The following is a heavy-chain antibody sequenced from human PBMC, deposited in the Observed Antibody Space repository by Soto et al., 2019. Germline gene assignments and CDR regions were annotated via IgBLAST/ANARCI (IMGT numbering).Heavy chain of an antibody. CDR2: ISGSSSTI. CDR3: ARAGIATAVYYMDV. CDR1: GFTFTSYS. Sequence: PGGSLRLSCAASGFTFTSYSMNWVRQAPGRGLEWVSYISGSSSTIYYTDSVKGRFTISRDNAKNSLYLQMNSLRAEDTAVYYCARAGIATAVYYMDVWGKGTTVTVSS. V-gene: IGHV3-48*01. J-gene: IGHJ6*03. D-gene: IGHD6-13*01.